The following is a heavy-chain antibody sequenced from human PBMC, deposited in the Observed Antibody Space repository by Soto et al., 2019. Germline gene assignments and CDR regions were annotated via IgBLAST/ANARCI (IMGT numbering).Heavy chain of an antibody. Sequence: GGSLRLSCAASGFTFSSYAMSWVRQAPGKGLEWVSAISGSGGSTYYADSVKGRFTISRDNSKNTLYLQMNSLRAEDTAVYYCARSKVIAARLHAVGYFDYWGQGTLVTVSS. J-gene: IGHJ4*02. CDR3: ARSKVIAARLHAVGYFDY. D-gene: IGHD6-6*01. V-gene: IGHV3-23*01. CDR1: GFTFSSYA. CDR2: ISGSGGST.